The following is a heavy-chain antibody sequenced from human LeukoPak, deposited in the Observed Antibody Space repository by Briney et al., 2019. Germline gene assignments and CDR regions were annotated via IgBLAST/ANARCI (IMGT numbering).Heavy chain of an antibody. CDR1: GYGLTELS. Sequence: GASVKVSCKVSGYGLTELSMHWVRQAPGKGLEWKGGFDTEDGETIYAQKFQGRVTMTEDTSTDTAYMELSSLRSEDTAVYYCATADHNDSSGYYWDCFDYWGQGTLVTVSS. CDR3: ATADHNDSSGYYWDCFDY. CDR2: FDTEDGET. V-gene: IGHV1-24*01. D-gene: IGHD3-22*01. J-gene: IGHJ4*02.